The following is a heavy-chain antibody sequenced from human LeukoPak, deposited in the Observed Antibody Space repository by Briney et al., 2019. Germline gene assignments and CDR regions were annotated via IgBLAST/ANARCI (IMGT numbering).Heavy chain of an antibody. CDR2: IRYDGSNK. CDR3: AKGAHIVVVTAPLDY. V-gene: IGHV3-30*02. D-gene: IGHD2-21*02. J-gene: IGHJ4*02. CDR1: GFTFSSYG. Sequence: GGSLRLSCAASGFTFSSYGMHWVRQAPGKGLEWVAFIRYDGSNKYYADSVKGRFTISRDNSKNTLYLQMNSLRAEDPAVYYCAKGAHIVVVTAPLDYWGQGTLVTVSS.